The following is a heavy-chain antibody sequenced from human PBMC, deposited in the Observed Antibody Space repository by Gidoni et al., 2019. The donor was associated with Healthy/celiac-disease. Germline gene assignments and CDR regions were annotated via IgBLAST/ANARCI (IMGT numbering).Heavy chain of an antibody. J-gene: IGHJ6*03. Sequence: QVQLVQSGAEVKKPGSSVKVSCKASGGTFSSYAISWVRQAPGQGFEWMGGIIPIFGTANYAQKFQGRVTITADESTSTAYMELSSLRSEDTAVYYCADGYCSSTSCYTDYYYYYYMDVWGKGTTVTVSS. CDR2: IIPIFGTA. D-gene: IGHD2-2*02. V-gene: IGHV1-69*01. CDR1: GGTFSSYA. CDR3: ADGYCSSTSCYTDYYYYYYMDV.